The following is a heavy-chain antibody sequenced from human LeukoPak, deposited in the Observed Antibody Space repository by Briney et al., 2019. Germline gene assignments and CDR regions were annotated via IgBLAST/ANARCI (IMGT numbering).Heavy chain of an antibody. CDR2: INHRGTT. CDR3: AGSERDSGYDGSRFDY. CDR1: RASFSGYS. Sequence: SETLSLTCAVYRASFSGYSWSWIRQPPGKGLEWLGEINHRGTTNYNPSLKSRVTISEDTSKNQFSLNLSSVTAADTAVYYWAGSERDSGYDGSRFDYWGQGTLVTVYS. V-gene: IGHV4-34*01. D-gene: IGHD5-12*01. J-gene: IGHJ4*02.